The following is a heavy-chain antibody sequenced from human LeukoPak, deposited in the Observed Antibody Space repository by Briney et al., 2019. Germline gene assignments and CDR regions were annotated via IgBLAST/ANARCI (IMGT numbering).Heavy chain of an antibody. V-gene: IGHV4-4*02. Sequence: SGTLSLTCAVSGGSIGSSNWWSWVRQPPGKGLEWIGEIYHSGSTNYNPSLKSRVTISVDKSKNQSSLKLSSVTAADTAVYYCARWLGCSSTSCYWNYYYYYGMDVWGQGTTVTVSS. CDR1: GGSIGSSNW. D-gene: IGHD2-2*01. J-gene: IGHJ6*02. CDR3: ARWLGCSSTSCYWNYYYYYGMDV. CDR2: IYHSGST.